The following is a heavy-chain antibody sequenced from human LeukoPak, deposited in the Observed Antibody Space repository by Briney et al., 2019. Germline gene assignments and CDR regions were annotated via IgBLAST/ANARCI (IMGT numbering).Heavy chain of an antibody. V-gene: IGHV1-2*06. J-gene: IGHJ4*02. Sequence: GASVKVSCKASGYTFTGYYIHWVRQAPGQELEWMGRINSNSGGTDFAQKFQGRVTLTRDTSITTAYMDLTKLTSDDTAVYYCVRDSGRAAANRWGQGTLVTVSS. CDR2: INSNSGGT. D-gene: IGHD6-13*01. CDR1: GYTFTGYY. CDR3: VRDSGRAAANR.